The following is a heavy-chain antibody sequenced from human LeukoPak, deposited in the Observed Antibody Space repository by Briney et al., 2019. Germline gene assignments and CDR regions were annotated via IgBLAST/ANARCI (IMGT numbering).Heavy chain of an antibody. V-gene: IGHV3-21*01. D-gene: IGHD3-3*01. CDR2: IISIISYI. Sequence: GGSLRLSGAASGFTSSTYSMNWVRQPPGRGREWASPIISIISYIYYADSVKGRFTISRDNAKNSLYLQMNSLRAEDTAVYYCVRESDFWSGPGIGRPLDVWGNGTTVTVSS. CDR3: VRESDFWSGPGIGRPLDV. J-gene: IGHJ6*04. CDR1: GFTSSTYS.